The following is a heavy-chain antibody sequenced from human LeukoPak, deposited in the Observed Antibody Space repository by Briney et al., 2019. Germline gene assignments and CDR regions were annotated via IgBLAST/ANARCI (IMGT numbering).Heavy chain of an antibody. CDR1: GFTFSSYA. D-gene: IGHD3-22*01. J-gene: IGHJ3*02. CDR2: ISGSGGST. V-gene: IGHV3-23*01. CDR3: AEWAPITMIVVVGDAFDI. Sequence: GGSLRLSCAASGFTFSSYAMSWVRQAPGKGLEWVSAISGSGGSTYYADSVKGRFTISRDNSKNTLYLQMNSLRAEDTAVYYCAEWAPITMIVVVGDAFDIWGQGTMVTVSS.